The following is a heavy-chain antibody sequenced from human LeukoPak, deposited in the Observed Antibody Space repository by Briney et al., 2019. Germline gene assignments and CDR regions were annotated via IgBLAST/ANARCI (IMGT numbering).Heavy chain of an antibody. CDR1: GFTFSIYS. J-gene: IGHJ6*03. CDR2: MGGSGGST. Sequence: GGSLRLSCAASGFTFSIYSMNWVRQAPGKGLAWVSGMGGSGGSTKYGDSVKGRFTISRDNSKNTLYLQMNRRRAEDTAVYYCAKDFGWDYYYSYMDVWGKGTTVTVSS. D-gene: IGHD3-9*01. V-gene: IGHV3-23*01. CDR3: AKDFGWDYYYSYMDV.